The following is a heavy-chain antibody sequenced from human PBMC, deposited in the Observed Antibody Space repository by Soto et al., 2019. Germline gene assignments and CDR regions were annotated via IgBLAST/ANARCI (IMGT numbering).Heavy chain of an antibody. Sequence: GGSLRLSCAASGFTFSSYAMSWVRQAPGKGLEWVSAISGSGGSTYYADSVKGRFTNSRDNSKNTLYLQMNSLRAEDTAVYYCAKVQAAGTIFGLLDPWGQGTLVTVSS. CDR2: ISGSGGST. J-gene: IGHJ5*02. D-gene: IGHD3-10*02. CDR3: AKVQAAGTIFGLLDP. V-gene: IGHV3-23*01. CDR1: GFTFSSYA.